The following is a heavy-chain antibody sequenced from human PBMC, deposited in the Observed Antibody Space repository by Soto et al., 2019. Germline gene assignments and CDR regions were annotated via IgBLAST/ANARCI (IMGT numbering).Heavy chain of an antibody. CDR3: AGMPYTSGLRFDP. V-gene: IGHV4-30-2*01. D-gene: IGHD6-19*01. J-gene: IGHJ5*02. CDR2: IYQSGVT. CDR1: GDSYSISTYS. Sequence: SETLSLTCNMSGDSYSISTYSWSWIRQPPGKALQWIGFIYQSGVTSYNPSLASRVSISLDRSNNQYSLKLKSVTAADTAVYFCAGMPYTSGLRFDPWGPGTLVTV.